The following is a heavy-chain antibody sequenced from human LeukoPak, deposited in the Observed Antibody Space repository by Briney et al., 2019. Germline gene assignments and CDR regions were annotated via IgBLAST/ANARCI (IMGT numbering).Heavy chain of an antibody. D-gene: IGHD6-19*01. J-gene: IGHJ4*02. Sequence: PSETLSLTCTVSGGSISSYYRSWIRQPPGKGLEWIGYIYYSGSTNYNPSLKSRVTISVDTSKNQFSLKLSSVTAADTAVYYCARGTYSSGRIPFDYWGQGTLVTVSS. CDR2: IYYSGST. CDR1: GGSISSYY. CDR3: ARGTYSSGRIPFDY. V-gene: IGHV4-59*01.